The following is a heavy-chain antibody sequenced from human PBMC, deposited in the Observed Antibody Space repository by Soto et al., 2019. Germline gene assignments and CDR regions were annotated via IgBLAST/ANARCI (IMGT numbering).Heavy chain of an antibody. Sequence: SETLSLTCTVSGGSISSYYWSWIRQPPGKGLEWIGYIYYSGSTNYNPSLKSRVTISVDTSKNQFSLKLSSVTAADTAVYYCARAGYYYYGMDVWGQGTTVTVSS. CDR3: ARAGYYYYGMDV. J-gene: IGHJ6*02. V-gene: IGHV4-59*01. CDR1: GGSISSYY. CDR2: IYYSGST.